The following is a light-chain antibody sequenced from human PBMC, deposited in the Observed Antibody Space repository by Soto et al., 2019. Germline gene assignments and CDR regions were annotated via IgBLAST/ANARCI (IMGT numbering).Light chain of an antibody. CDR3: KQGTHWPPYT. V-gene: IGKV2-30*01. Sequence: DVVLTQSPLSLSVTLGQPASISCRSSESLVNSAGFTYLNWFHQRPGQSPRRLIYKISNRDSGVPDRFSGSGSGTDFTLKISRVEAEDVGLYYCKQGTHWPPYTFGQGTKLEIK. J-gene: IGKJ2*01. CDR2: KIS. CDR1: ESLVNSAGFTY.